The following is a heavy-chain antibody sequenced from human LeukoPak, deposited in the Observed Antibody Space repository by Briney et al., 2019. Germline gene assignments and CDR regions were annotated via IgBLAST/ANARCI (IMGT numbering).Heavy chain of an antibody. D-gene: IGHD3-10*01. V-gene: IGHV1-3*03. CDR2: IHASNGNT. Sequence: ASVKVSCKASGYTFTRYAMHWVPQAPGQRLEWLGWIHASNGNTKYSQQYQGRVTFTRDTSATTAYMELSSLRSEDMAVYYCARERHGSGSLDFDYWGQGTLVTVSS. J-gene: IGHJ4*02. CDR1: GYTFTRYA. CDR3: ARERHGSGSLDFDY.